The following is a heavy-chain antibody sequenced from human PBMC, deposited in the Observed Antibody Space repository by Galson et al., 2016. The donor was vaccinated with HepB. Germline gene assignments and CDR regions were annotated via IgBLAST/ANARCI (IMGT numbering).Heavy chain of an antibody. V-gene: IGHV3-74*01. J-gene: IGHJ4*02. CDR2: INSDGSTT. CDR3: ARDRAYSQDS. CDR1: DPTFENSW. D-gene: IGHD4-11*01. Sequence: SLRLSCAVSDPTFENSWMHWVRQGPGKGLVWVSHINSDGSTTTYADSVKGRFTISRGNAKNTLHLQMHSLRAEDTAVYYCARDRAYSQDSWGQGTLVAVAS.